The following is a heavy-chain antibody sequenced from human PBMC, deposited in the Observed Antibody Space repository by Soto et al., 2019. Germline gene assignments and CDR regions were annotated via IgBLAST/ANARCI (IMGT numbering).Heavy chain of an antibody. D-gene: IGHD6-19*01. CDR3: ARGIAVAGREDSDWFDP. CDR2: INPNSGGT. Sequence: ASVKVSCKASGYTFTGYYMHWVRQAPGQGLEWMGWINPNSGGTNYAQKFQGWVTMTRDTSISTAYMELSRLRSDDTAVYYCARGIAVAGREDSDWFDPWGQGTLVTVSS. CDR1: GYTFTGYY. V-gene: IGHV1-2*04. J-gene: IGHJ5*02.